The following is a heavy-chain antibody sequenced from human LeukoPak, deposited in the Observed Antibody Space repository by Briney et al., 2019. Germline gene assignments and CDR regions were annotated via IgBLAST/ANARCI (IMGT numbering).Heavy chain of an antibody. CDR1: GYTFTSYD. J-gene: IGHJ6*03. CDR2: MNPYNGNT. V-gene: IGHV1-8*01. Sequence: VSVKVSCKASGYTFTSYDINWVRQATGQGLEWMGWMNPYNGNTGYAQKFEGRVIMTRDTSISTAYLELSSLTSEDTAVYYCARAAVNLHQNHYYYMDVWGKGTTVTVSS. CDR3: ARAAVNLHQNHYYYMDV.